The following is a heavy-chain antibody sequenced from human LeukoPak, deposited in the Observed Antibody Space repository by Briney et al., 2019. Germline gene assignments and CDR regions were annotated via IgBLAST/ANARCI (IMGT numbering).Heavy chain of an antibody. CDR2: MNPDGGQK. CDR3: ARNYAYNHFDY. V-gene: IGHV3-7*01. J-gene: IGHJ4*02. Sequence: GGSLRLSCAVSGFTFSSSWMTWVRQAPGKGLEWVATMNPDGGQKSYVDSVKGRFTISRDNAKNSLYLQMNSLRAGDTAVYYCARNYAYNHFDYWGQGTLVTVSS. D-gene: IGHD5-24*01. CDR1: GFTFSSSW.